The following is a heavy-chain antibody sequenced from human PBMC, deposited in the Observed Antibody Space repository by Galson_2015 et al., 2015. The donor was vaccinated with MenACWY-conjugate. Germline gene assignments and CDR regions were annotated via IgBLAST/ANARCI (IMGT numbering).Heavy chain of an antibody. CDR2: INPSGGST. Sequence: SVKVSCKASGYTFTSYYMHWVRQAPGQGLGWMGIINPSGGSTSYAQKFQGRVTISVDTSKNQFSPKLSPVTAADTAVYYCARDQSPAYDSSGYYYGYWGQGTLVTVSS. V-gene: IGHV1-46*01. J-gene: IGHJ4*02. CDR3: ARDQSPAYDSSGYYYGY. D-gene: IGHD3-22*01. CDR1: GYTFTSYY.